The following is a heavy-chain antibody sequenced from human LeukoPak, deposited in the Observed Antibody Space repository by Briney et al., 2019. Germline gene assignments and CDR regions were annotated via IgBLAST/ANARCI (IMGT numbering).Heavy chain of an antibody. Sequence: SVKVSCKASGGTFSSYAISWVRQAPGQGLEWMGGIIPIFGTANYAQKFQGRVTITADKSTSTAYMELSSLRSEGTAVYYCARARGYSYGPFDYWGQGTLVTVSS. CDR3: ARARGYSYGPFDY. CDR1: GGTFSSYA. V-gene: IGHV1-69*06. CDR2: IIPIFGTA. D-gene: IGHD5-18*01. J-gene: IGHJ4*02.